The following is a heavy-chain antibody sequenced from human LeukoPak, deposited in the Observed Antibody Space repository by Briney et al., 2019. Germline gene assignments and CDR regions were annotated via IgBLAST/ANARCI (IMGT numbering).Heavy chain of an antibody. Sequence: GGSLRLSCAASGFTFSSYWMHWVRQPPGKGLVWVSRINSDGGSTTYADSVKGRFTISRDNARNTLYLQMNSLRVEDTAVYYCARGGIAARFAYWGQGTLVTVSS. CDR1: GFTFSSYW. CDR2: INSDGGST. D-gene: IGHD6-6*01. CDR3: ARGGIAARFAY. V-gene: IGHV3-74*01. J-gene: IGHJ4*02.